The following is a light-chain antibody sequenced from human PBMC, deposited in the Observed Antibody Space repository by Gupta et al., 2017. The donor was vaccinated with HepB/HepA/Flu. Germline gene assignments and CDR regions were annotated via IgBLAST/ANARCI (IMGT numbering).Light chain of an antibody. Sequence: QSVLTQPPSASATPGQRVTLSFSRSSSNIGTNTVNWSQQLPGAGPKLLIYTNNQRPSGVPERFSGSKSGTSATLAISGLQSEDEADYYCAAWDDTLDAWVFGGGTKLTVL. J-gene: IGLJ3*02. V-gene: IGLV1-44*01. CDR3: AAWDDTLDAWV. CDR2: TNN. CDR1: SSNIGTNT.